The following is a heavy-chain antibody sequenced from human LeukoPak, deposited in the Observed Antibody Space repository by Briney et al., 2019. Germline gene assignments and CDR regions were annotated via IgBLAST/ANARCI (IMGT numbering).Heavy chain of an antibody. CDR1: GGYISTSNYY. CDR3: ARFFYYDASLPPY. CDR2: IYYSGST. D-gene: IGHD3-16*01. Sequence: NPSETLSLTCSVSGGYISTSNYYWGWIRQPPGKGLEWIGTIYYSGSTYYNPSLQSRVTISLDTSKNQFSLHVRSETAVDTATYYCARFFYYDASLPPYWGQGTLVIVSS. V-gene: IGHV4-39*01. J-gene: IGHJ4*02.